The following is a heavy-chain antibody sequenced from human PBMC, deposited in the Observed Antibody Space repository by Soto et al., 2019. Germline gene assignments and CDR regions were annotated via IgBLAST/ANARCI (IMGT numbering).Heavy chain of an antibody. J-gene: IGHJ5*02. Sequence: GSGPTLVNPTQTLTLTCTFSGFSLSTSGVGVGWIRQPPGKALEWLALIYWNDDKRYSPSLKSRLTITKDTSKNQVVLTMTNMDPVDTATYYCAHRDSGSARSSTGWFDPWGQGTLVTVSS. CDR3: AHRDSGSARSSTGWFDP. V-gene: IGHV2-5*01. CDR1: GFSLSTSGVG. CDR2: IYWNDDK. D-gene: IGHD1-26*01.